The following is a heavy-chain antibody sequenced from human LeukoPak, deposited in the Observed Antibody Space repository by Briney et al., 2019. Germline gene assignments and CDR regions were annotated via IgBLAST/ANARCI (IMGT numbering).Heavy chain of an antibody. Sequence: GRSLRLSCAASGFTFSSYGMHSVRQAPGKGLEWVAVISYDGSNKYYADSVKGRFTISRDNSKNTLYLQMNSLGAEDTAVYYCAKSGSSSGSYWYGDYWGQGTLVTVSS. D-gene: IGHD3-10*01. CDR2: ISYDGSNK. V-gene: IGHV3-30*18. CDR3: AKSGSSSGSYWYGDY. J-gene: IGHJ4*02. CDR1: GFTFSSYG.